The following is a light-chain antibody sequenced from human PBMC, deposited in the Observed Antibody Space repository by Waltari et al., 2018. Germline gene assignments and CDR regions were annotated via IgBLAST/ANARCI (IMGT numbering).Light chain of an antibody. V-gene: IGLV2-14*01. J-gene: IGLJ3*02. Sequence: QSALTQPASVSGSPGQSITISCTGTTSDLGGYNNVSWYQQHPGKAPKLMIYDVSSRPSGVSNRFSGSKSGNTASLIISGLQAEDEADYYCSSFTSSSTWVFGGGTKLTVL. CDR1: TSDLGGYNN. CDR3: SSFTSSSTWV. CDR2: DVS.